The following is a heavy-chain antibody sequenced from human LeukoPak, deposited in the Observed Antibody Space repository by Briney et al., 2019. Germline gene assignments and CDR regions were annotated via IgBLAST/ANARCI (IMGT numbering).Heavy chain of an antibody. CDR1: GFTFSSYA. V-gene: IGHV3-23*01. CDR2: ISGSGGST. Sequence: GGSLRLSCAASGFTFSSYAMSWLRQAPGKGLEWVSAISGSGGSTYYADSVKGRFTISRDNSKNTLYLQMNSLRAEDTAVYYCAKDHDILTGPDYWGQGTLVTASS. D-gene: IGHD3-9*01. J-gene: IGHJ4*02. CDR3: AKDHDILTGPDY.